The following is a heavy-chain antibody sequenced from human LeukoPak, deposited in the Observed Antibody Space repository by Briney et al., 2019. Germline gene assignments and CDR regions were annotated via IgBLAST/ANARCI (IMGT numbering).Heavy chain of an antibody. V-gene: IGHV3-48*01. D-gene: IGHD1-1*01. J-gene: IGHJ4*02. CDR2: LSGSSSTI. Sequence: GGSLRLSCAASGFTFSSYSMNWVRQAPGKGLEWISYLSGSSSTIYYADSVEGRFTISRDNAKNSLYLQMNSLRVEDTAVYYCARGLYNTSSRPHFDYWGQGTLVTVSS. CDR1: GFTFSSYS. CDR3: ARGLYNTSSRPHFDY.